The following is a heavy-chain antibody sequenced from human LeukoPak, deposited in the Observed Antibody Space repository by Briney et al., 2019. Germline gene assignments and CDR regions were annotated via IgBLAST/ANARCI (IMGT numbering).Heavy chain of an antibody. CDR1: GFTFSSYA. D-gene: IGHD6-13*01. CDR2: ISGSGGST. CDR3: AKVGIAAAGLRETEAFDI. V-gene: IGHV3-23*01. Sequence: GGSLRLSCAASGFTFSSYAMSWARQAPGKGLEWVSAISGSGGSTYYADSVKGRFTISRDNSKNTLYLQMNSLRAEDTAVYYCAKVGIAAAGLRETEAFDIWGQGTMVTVSS. J-gene: IGHJ3*02.